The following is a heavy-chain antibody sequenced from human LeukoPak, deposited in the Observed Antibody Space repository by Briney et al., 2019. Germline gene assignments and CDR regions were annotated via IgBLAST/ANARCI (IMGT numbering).Heavy chain of an antibody. J-gene: IGHJ4*02. V-gene: IGHV1-2*02. D-gene: IGHD2-8*01. Sequence: GASVKVSCKASGYTFTGYYMHWVRQAPGQGLEWMGWINPNSGGTNYAQMFQGRVTMTRDTSISTAYMELSRLRSDDTAVYYCARSLVYCTNGVCYSDYWGQGTLVTVSS. CDR1: GYTFTGYY. CDR3: ARSLVYCTNGVCYSDY. CDR2: INPNSGGT.